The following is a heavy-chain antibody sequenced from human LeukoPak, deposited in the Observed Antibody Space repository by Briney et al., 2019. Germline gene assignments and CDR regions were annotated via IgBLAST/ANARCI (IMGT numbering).Heavy chain of an antibody. CDR3: TRDRLGGAVASWIPDY. CDR1: GGSINDYY. Sequence: SETLSLTCSVSGGSINDYYWSWIRQAPGKRLEWIGAVYHTGSTDYNPSLTSPVTISVDTSKNHFSLKVTSVTAADTAIYYCTRDRLGGAVASWIPDYWGQGILVTV. CDR2: VYHTGST. D-gene: IGHD3-3*01. J-gene: IGHJ4*02. V-gene: IGHV4-59*01.